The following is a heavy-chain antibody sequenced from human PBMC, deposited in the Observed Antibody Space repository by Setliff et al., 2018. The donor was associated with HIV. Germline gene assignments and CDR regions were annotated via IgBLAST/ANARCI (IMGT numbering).Heavy chain of an antibody. CDR2: ITSSGSYI. J-gene: IGHJ4*02. CDR3: ARGLRWIQVSPDYFDF. V-gene: IGHV3-21*01. D-gene: IGHD5-18*01. Sequence: GGSLRLSCEASGFKFNTYSMNWIRQAPGKGLEWLSSITSSGSYIHYADSVKGRFTVSRDNAKNSLFLQMSSLRAEDTAVYYCARGLRWIQVSPDYFDFWGQGTLVTVSS. CDR1: GFKFNTYS.